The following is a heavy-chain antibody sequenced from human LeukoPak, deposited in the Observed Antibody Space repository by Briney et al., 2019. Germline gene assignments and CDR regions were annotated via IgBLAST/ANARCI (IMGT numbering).Heavy chain of an antibody. D-gene: IGHD3-22*01. J-gene: IGHJ4*02. CDR3: ARVLRLPSGYYLPAVFDY. CDR1: GYTFTSYY. CDR2: INPSGGST. Sequence: GASVKVSCKASGYTFTSYYMHWVRQAPGQGLEWMGIINPSGGSTSYAQKFQGRVTMTRDTSTSTVYMELSSLRSEDTAVYYRARVLRLPSGYYLPAVFDYWGQGTLVTVSS. V-gene: IGHV1-46*01.